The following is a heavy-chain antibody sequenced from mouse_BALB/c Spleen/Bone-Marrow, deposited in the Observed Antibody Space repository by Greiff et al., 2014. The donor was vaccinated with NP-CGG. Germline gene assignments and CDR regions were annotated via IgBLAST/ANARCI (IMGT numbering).Heavy chain of an antibody. V-gene: IGHV1-34*01. D-gene: IGHD1-1*01. CDR1: GYSFTDYY. CDR3: ARGDYGSSYRYFDV. Sequence: VQLQQPGPDLVKPGASVKMSCKASGYSFTDYYMHWVKQSHGKSLEWIGRVNPNNGGTXXXXXXKGKXXXTVXKSSSTAYMELRSLTSEDSAVYYCARGDYGSSYRYFDVWGAGTTVTVSS. CDR2: VNPNNGGT. J-gene: IGHJ1*01.